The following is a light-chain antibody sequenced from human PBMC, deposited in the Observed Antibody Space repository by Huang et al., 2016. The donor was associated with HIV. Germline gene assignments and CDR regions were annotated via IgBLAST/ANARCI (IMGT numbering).Light chain of an antibody. J-gene: IGKJ4*01. CDR1: QSVNTT. Sequence: EIVMTQSPATLSVSPGERATLSCRASQSVNTTLAWYQQKPGQTTRLLMYNASTRATGIPARFSGSGSGTEFTLTISSLQSEDFAVYYCQQYQYWPLFGGGTKVEIK. CDR2: NAS. V-gene: IGKV3-15*01. CDR3: QQYQYWPL.